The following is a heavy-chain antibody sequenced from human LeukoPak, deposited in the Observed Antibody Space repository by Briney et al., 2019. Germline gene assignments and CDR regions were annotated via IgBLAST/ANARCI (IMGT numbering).Heavy chain of an antibody. D-gene: IGHD2-21*02. V-gene: IGHV4-4*07. Sequence: SETLSLTCTVSGGSISSYYWSWIRQPAGKGLEWIGRIYTSGSTCYSPSLKSRVTISVDTSKNQFSLKLSSVTAADTAVYYCARSPPLVTSFDPWGQGTLVTVSS. CDR2: IYTSGST. CDR3: ARSPPLVTSFDP. CDR1: GGSISSYY. J-gene: IGHJ5*02.